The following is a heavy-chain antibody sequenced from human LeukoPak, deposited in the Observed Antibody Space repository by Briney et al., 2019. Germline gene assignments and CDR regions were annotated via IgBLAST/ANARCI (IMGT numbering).Heavy chain of an antibody. CDR3: ASPAFDI. V-gene: IGHV1-69*04. CDR2: IISTLGIE. Sequence: ASVKVSCKAPGGTFSSYAMNWVRQAPGQGLEWMGRIISTLGIENFAQKFQGRVTITADKSTTTAYMELSSLRSEDTAVYYCASPAFDIWGQGTMVTVSS. J-gene: IGHJ3*02. CDR1: GGTFSSYA.